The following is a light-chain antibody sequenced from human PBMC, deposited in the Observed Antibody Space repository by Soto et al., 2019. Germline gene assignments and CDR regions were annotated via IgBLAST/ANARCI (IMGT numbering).Light chain of an antibody. CDR1: RDITDY. CDR3: QNYNSAPWT. V-gene: IGKV1-27*01. J-gene: IGKJ1*01. CDR2: TAS. Sequence: DIQMTQSPSSLSASVGDRVTITCRASRDITDYLAWYQQKPGQVPKLLIYTASTLQSGVPSRFTASGSGTYFTLPITGLQPEDFATYYCQNYNSAPWTFGQGTKVEF.